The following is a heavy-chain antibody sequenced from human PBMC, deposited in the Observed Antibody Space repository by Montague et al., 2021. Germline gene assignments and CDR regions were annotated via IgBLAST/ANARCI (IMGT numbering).Heavy chain of an antibody. V-gene: IGHV4-34*01. J-gene: IGHJ6*03. CDR3: ARRGGTMVRGVKGYMDV. CDR1: GFPFSSYA. CDR2: INHSGST. Sequence: LRLSCAASGFPFSSYAMSWVRQAPGKGLEWIGEINHSGSTNYNPSLKSRVTISVDTSKNQFSLKLSSVTAADTAVYYCARRGGTMVRGVKGYMDVWGKGTTVTVSS. D-gene: IGHD3-10*01.